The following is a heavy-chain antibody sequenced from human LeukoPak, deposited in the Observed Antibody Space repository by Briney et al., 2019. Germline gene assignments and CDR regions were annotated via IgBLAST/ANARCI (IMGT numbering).Heavy chain of an antibody. CDR2: IGGSGVNT. V-gene: IGHV3-23*01. J-gene: IGHJ4*02. Sequence: PGGSLRLSCAASGFTFSSYAMSWVRQAPGKGLEWVSAIGGSGVNTYYADSAKGRFTISRDNSKSTLYLQMNSLRAEDTAVYYCAKGNPPGYWGQGTLVTVSS. CDR3: AKGNPPGY. CDR1: GFTFSSYA. D-gene: IGHD2/OR15-2a*01.